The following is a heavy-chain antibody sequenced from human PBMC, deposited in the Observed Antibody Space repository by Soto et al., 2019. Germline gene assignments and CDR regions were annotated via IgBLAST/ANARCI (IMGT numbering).Heavy chain of an antibody. CDR2: ISSSSSYT. Sequence: QVQLVESGGGLVKPGGSLRLSCAASGFTFSDYYMSWIRQAPGKGLEWVSYISSSSSYTNYADSVKGRFTISRDNAKNSLYLQRNSLRAEDTAVYYCARDVSDGSGEYYFDYWCQGTLVTVSS. CDR3: ARDVSDGSGEYYFDY. CDR1: GFTFSDYY. J-gene: IGHJ4*02. D-gene: IGHD3-10*01. V-gene: IGHV3-11*05.